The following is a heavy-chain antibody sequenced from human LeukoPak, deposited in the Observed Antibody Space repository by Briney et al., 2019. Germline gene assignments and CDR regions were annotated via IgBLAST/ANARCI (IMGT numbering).Heavy chain of an antibody. Sequence: PSETLSLTCTVSGGSISSGSYDWYWFRQPAGKGLEWIGHLYTSGRMNYNPSLKSRVTISVDTSKNQYSLKLTSVTAADTAVYYCTKGRGIWGQGTLVTVSS. J-gene: IGHJ4*02. V-gene: IGHV4-61*09. D-gene: IGHD3-10*01. CDR2: LYTSGRM. CDR1: GGSISSGSYD. CDR3: TKGRGI.